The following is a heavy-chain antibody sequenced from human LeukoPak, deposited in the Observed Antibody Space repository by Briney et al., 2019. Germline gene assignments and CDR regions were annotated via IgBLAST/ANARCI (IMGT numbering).Heavy chain of an antibody. J-gene: IGHJ2*01. D-gene: IGHD3-10*01. Sequence: GGSLRLSCVASGFTFSDYTMSWFRQAPGKGLEWISSIRSSSAYIYYADSVKGRFTISRDNAKNSLYLQMNSLRAEDTAVYYCAGGVGWVFDLWGRGTLVTVSS. CDR3: AGGVGWVFDL. V-gene: IGHV3-21*01. CDR1: GFTFSDYT. CDR2: IRSSSAYI.